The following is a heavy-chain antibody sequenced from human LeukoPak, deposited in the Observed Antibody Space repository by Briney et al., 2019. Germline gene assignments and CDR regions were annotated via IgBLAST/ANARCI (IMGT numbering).Heavy chain of an antibody. CDR3: ANGDITGTEGFDY. J-gene: IGHJ4*02. CDR1: GFTFSSYG. CDR2: IRYDGSNK. Sequence: VHLGGSLRLSCAASGFTFSSYGMHWVRQAPGKGLEWVAFIRYDGSNKYYADSVKGRFTISRDNSKNTLYLQMNSLRAEDTAVYYCANGDITGTEGFDYWGQGTLVTVSS. V-gene: IGHV3-30*02. D-gene: IGHD1-7*01.